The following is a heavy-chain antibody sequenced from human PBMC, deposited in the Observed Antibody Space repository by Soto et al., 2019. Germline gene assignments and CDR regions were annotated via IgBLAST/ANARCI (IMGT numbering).Heavy chain of an antibody. J-gene: IGHJ4*02. CDR3: DSANGGYDKNFDY. V-gene: IGHV4-30-2*01. CDR1: GGSISSGGYS. CDR2: IYHSGST. D-gene: IGHD5-12*01. Sequence: QLQLQESGSGLVKPSQTLSLTCAVSGGSISSGGYSWSWIRQPPGKGLEWIGYIYHSGSTYYNPCLKSRVTISVDRSKNQFSLKLSSVTAADTAVYYCDSANGGYDKNFDYWGEGTLVIVSS.